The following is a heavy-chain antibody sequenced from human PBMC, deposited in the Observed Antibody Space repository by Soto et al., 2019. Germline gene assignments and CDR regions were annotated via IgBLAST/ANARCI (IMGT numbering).Heavy chain of an antibody. CDR1: GFTFSSYG. V-gene: IGHV3-33*01. CDR3: ARDLQYYDFWSGYYGHYGMDV. D-gene: IGHD3-3*01. Sequence: PGGSLRLSCAASGFTFSSYGMHWVRQAPGKGLEWVAVIWYDGSNKYYADSVKGRFTISRDNSKNTLYLQMNSLRAEDTAVYYCARDLQYYDFWSGYYGHYGMDVWGQGTTVTVSS. CDR2: IWYDGSNK. J-gene: IGHJ6*02.